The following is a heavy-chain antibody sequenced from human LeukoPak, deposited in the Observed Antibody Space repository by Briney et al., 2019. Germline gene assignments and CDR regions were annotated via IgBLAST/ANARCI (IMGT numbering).Heavy chain of an antibody. Sequence: PGGSLRLSCAASGFTFSNYYMSWIRQAPGKGLEWLSYISNSGGTIYYADSVKGRFTISRDNAKNSLYLQMNSLRAEDTAVYYCAREGILRYFDWLLDLDYWGQGTLVTVSS. CDR3: AREGILRYFDWLLDLDY. V-gene: IGHV3-11*01. CDR2: ISNSGGTI. CDR1: GFTFSNYY. J-gene: IGHJ4*02. D-gene: IGHD3-9*01.